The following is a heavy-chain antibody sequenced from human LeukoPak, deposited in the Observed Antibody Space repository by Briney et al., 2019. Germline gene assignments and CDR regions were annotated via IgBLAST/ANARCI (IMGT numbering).Heavy chain of an antibody. CDR2: INTYNANR. V-gene: IGHV1-18*01. Sequence: GASVKVSCKASVYIFTSYGISWVRQAPGQGLEWLGWINTYNANRNYAQKLQGRVTMTEDTSTNTAYMELRSLRSGDTAVYYCARVKGGDSRDYWGQGTLVTVSS. CDR3: ARVKGGDSRDY. J-gene: IGHJ4*02. CDR1: VYIFTSYG. D-gene: IGHD2-21*02.